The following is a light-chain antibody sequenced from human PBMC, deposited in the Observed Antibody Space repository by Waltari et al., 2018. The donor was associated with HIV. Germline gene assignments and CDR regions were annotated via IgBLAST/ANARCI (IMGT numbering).Light chain of an antibody. V-gene: IGKV4-1*01. CDR2: RAS. Sequence: DIIMTQSPDSLAVSLGERVTINCKSSRNILYNSDNKNYLAWYQQKAGQAPRVPISRASTRPLGVPSSIRTFGVPERFSGSGSGTNFSLTISSLQEDDVAVYYCQQYYSLPPTFGGGTRVERK. J-gene: IGKJ4*01. CDR3: QQYYSLPPT. CDR1: RNILYNSDNKNY.